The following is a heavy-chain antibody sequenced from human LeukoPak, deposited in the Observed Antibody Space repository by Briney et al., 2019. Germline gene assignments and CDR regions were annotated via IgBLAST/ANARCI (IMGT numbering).Heavy chain of an antibody. CDR3: ARASLGYCSGGSCYPGFDFDY. Sequence: GGSLRLSCAASGFTFSSYGMHWVRQAPGKGLEWVAVIWYDGSNKYYADSVKGRLTISRDNSKNTLYLQMNSLRAEDTAVYYCARASLGYCSGGSCYPGFDFDYWGQGTLVTVSS. V-gene: IGHV3-30*19. J-gene: IGHJ4*02. D-gene: IGHD2-15*01. CDR2: IWYDGSNK. CDR1: GFTFSSYG.